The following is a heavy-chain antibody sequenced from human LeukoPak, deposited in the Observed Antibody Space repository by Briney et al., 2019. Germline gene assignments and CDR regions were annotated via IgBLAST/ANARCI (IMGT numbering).Heavy chain of an antibody. CDR3: ARSDYYGSGPYGMDV. CDR1: GFTFSSYA. V-gene: IGHV3-23*01. D-gene: IGHD3-10*01. Sequence: GGSLRLSCAASGFTFSSYAMSWVRQAPGKGLEWVSGIRGSGGGTYYADSVKGRFTISRDNSKNTLYLQLNSLRAEDTAVYYCARSDYYGSGPYGMDVWGQGTTVTVSS. J-gene: IGHJ6*02. CDR2: IRGSGGGT.